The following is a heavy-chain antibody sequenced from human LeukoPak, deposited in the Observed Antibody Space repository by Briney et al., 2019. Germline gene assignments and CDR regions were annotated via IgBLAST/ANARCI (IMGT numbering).Heavy chain of an antibody. Sequence: GGSLRLSCAVSGITLSNYGMSWVRQAPGQGQEWVASISDSGGGTNYADSVKGRFTISRDNPKNTLYLQMNSLRAEDTAVYFCAKRGVVIRVILVGFHKEAYYFDSWGQGALVTVSS. J-gene: IGHJ4*02. D-gene: IGHD3-22*01. CDR3: AKRGVVIRVILVGFHKEAYYFDS. CDR1: GITLSNYG. V-gene: IGHV3-23*01. CDR2: ISDSGGGT.